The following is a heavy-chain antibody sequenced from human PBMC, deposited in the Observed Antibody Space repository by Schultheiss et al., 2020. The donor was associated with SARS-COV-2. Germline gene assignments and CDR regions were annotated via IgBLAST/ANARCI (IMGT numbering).Heavy chain of an antibody. D-gene: IGHD2-2*01. V-gene: IGHV3-33*08. CDR2: IWYDGSNK. CDR3: ARNGPVTSCCNYYMDV. CDR1: GFTFSSYS. Sequence: GGSLRLSCAASGFTFSSYSMNWVRQAPGKGLEWVAVIWYDGSNKYYADSVKGRFTISRDNSKNTLYLQMNSLRAEDTAVYYCARNGPVTSCCNYYMDVWGKGTTVTVSS. J-gene: IGHJ6*03.